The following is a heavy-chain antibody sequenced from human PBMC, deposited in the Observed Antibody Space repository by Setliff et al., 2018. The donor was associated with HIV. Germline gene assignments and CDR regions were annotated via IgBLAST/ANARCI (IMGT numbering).Heavy chain of an antibody. V-gene: IGHV4-4*09. Sequence: SETLSLTCTVSGGSISSYYWSWIRQPPGKGLEWIGYIYTSGSTNYNPSLKSRVTISVDTSKNQFSLKLSSVTAADTAVYYCARASYSYDSTGYLYWGQGTLVTVSS. CDR2: IYTSGST. CDR3: ARASYSYDSTGYLY. D-gene: IGHD3-22*01. J-gene: IGHJ4*02. CDR1: GGSISSYY.